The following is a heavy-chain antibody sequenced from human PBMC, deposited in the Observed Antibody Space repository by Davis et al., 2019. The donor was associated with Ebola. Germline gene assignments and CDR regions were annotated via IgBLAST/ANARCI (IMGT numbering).Heavy chain of an antibody. CDR3: ARETGVGY. D-gene: IGHD1-26*01. CDR2: ISASGDAT. V-gene: IGHV3-23*01. CDR1: GFTFSSFA. J-gene: IGHJ4*02. Sequence: GSLSLSCAASGFTFSSFAMGWVRQAPGKGLEWVSAISASGDATYYADSVTGRFTISRDNAKNSLYLQINSLRAEDTAVYYCARETGVGYWGQGTLVTVSS.